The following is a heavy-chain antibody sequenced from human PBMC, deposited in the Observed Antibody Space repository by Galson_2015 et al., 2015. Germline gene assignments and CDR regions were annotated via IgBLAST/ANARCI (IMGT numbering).Heavy chain of an antibody. CDR1: GASIDRGRHY. V-gene: IGHV4-61*01. CDR3: GRDSCTGDVCSSMAS. CDR2: IYYNGIT. D-gene: IGHD2-8*02. J-gene: IGHJ5*01. Sequence: SETLSLTCSVSGASIDRGRHYWTWIRQSPENHFEWIGYIYYNGITKYSPSLQSRVTISRYTSRQQFSLQLTSATAADTALSYCGRDSCTGDVCSSMASWGHGIFVTVS.